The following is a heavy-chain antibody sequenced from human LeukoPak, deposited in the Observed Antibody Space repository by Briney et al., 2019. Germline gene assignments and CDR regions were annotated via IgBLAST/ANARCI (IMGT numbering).Heavy chain of an antibody. CDR1: GFTFSSYA. CDR3: AKGTLDIVVVSAAPKVYYFDY. J-gene: IGHJ4*02. D-gene: IGHD2-2*01. Sequence: GGSLRLSCAASGFTFSSYAMSWVRQAPGKGLEWVSAISSSGGSTYYADSVKGRFTISRDNSKNTLYLQMNSLRAEDTAVYYCAKGTLDIVVVSAAPKVYYFDYWGQGTLVTVSS. V-gene: IGHV3-23*01. CDR2: ISSSGGST.